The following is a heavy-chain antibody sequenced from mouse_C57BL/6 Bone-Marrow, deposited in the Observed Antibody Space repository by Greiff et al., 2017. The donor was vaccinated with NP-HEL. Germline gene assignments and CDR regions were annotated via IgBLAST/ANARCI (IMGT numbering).Heavy chain of an antibody. CDR3: ARSRYGSSYGGYYYAMDY. CDR2: IYPSDSET. V-gene: IGHV1-61*01. J-gene: IGHJ4*01. D-gene: IGHD1-1*01. Sequence: QVQLQQPGAELVRPGSSVKLSCKASGYTFTSYWMDWVKQRPGQGLEWIGNIYPSDSETHYNQKFKDKATLTVDKSSSTAYMQLSSLTSEDSAVYYCARSRYGSSYGGYYYAMDYWGQGTSVTVSS. CDR1: GYTFTSYW.